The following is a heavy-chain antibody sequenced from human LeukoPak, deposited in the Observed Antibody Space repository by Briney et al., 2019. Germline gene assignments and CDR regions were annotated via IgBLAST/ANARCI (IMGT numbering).Heavy chain of an antibody. J-gene: IGHJ4*02. Sequence: SCKASGGTFSSYAMSWVRQAPGKGLEWVSGISGSGGNTYYADSVKGRFTISRDNAMNSLYLQMNSLRAEDTAIYYCARSLPYGTTWYGRSDFWGQGTLVTVSS. CDR2: ISGSGGNT. D-gene: IGHD6-13*01. V-gene: IGHV3-23*01. CDR3: ARSLPYGTTWYGRSDF. CDR1: GGTFSSYA.